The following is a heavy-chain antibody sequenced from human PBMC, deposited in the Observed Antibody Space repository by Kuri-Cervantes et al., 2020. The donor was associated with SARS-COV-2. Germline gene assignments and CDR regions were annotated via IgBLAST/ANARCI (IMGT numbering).Heavy chain of an antibody. CDR1: GFTFSDYY. D-gene: IGHD6-19*01. V-gene: IGHV3-9*01. J-gene: IGHJ5*02. CDR3: AKSSGPSGWFDP. Sequence: GGSLRLSCAASGFTFSDYYMSWVRQAPGKGLEWVSGISWNSGSIGYADSVKGRFTISRDNAKNSLYLQMNSLRAEDTALYYCAKSSGPSGWFDPWGQGTLVTVSS. CDR2: ISWNSGSI.